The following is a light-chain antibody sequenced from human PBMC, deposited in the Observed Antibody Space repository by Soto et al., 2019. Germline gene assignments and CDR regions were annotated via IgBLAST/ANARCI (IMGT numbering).Light chain of an antibody. CDR3: QVWDSSNDHPYV. V-gene: IGLV3-21*02. J-gene: IGLJ1*01. CDR2: SER. Sequence: SYELTQPPSVPVAPGQTARIACGGANIESKAVNWYQHMPGLAPVRVISSERDRPSGIPSRFSGSNSGNSATLTISRVEGGDYADYYCQVWDSSNDHPYVFGTGTKVTVL. CDR1: NIESKA.